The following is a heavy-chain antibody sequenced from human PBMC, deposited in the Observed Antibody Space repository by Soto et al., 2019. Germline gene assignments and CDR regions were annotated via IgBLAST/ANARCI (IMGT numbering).Heavy chain of an antibody. CDR2: IIPIFGTA. CDR1: GGTFSSYA. Sequence: SVKVSCKASGGTFSSYAISWVRQAPGQGLEWMGGIIPIFGTANYAQKFQGRVTITADKSTSTAYMELSSLRSEDTAVYYCARGSPRNNWFDPWGQGTLVTVSS. CDR3: ARGSPRNNWFDP. V-gene: IGHV1-69*06. J-gene: IGHJ5*02. D-gene: IGHD1-26*01.